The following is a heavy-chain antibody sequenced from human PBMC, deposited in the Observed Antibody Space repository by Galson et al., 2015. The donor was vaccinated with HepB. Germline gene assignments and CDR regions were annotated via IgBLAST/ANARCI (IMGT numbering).Heavy chain of an antibody. Sequence: SLRLSCAASGFTFSTYEMNWVRQAPGKGLEWVSYISSSGKNINYADSVKGRFTISRDNAKNSLFLQMNSLRVEDTAVYYCARMSGRYGTYFYGMDVWGQGTTVTVSS. D-gene: IGHD3-10*01. CDR2: ISSSGKNI. V-gene: IGHV3-48*03. J-gene: IGHJ6*02. CDR1: GFTFSTYE. CDR3: ARMSGRYGTYFYGMDV.